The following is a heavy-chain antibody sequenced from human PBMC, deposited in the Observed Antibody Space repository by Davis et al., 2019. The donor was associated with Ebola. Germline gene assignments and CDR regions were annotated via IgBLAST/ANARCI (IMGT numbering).Heavy chain of an antibody. D-gene: IGHD4-17*01. J-gene: IGHJ6*02. V-gene: IGHV4-59*01. CDR2: IHYLGNT. Sequence: GSLRLSCGVSGGSINNAYWSWIRQPPGKGLEWIGNIHYLGNTNYNPSLKSRVTMSVDTSKNQFSLKLSSVTAADTAVYYCARGNYGDYIVLYYYNMDVWGQGTTVTVSS. CDR1: GGSINNAY. CDR3: ARGNYGDYIVLYYYNMDV.